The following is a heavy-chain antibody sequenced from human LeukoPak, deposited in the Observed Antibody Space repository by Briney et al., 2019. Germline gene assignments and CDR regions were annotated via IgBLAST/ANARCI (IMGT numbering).Heavy chain of an antibody. Sequence: SETLSLTCTASGGSISSYYWSWIRQPPGKGLEWIGYIYYSGSTNYNPSLKSRVTISVDTSKNQFSLKLSSVTAADTAVYYCARDYRYCSSTSCYGGNWFDPWGQGTLVTVSS. D-gene: IGHD2-2*01. J-gene: IGHJ5*02. CDR1: GGSISSYY. CDR3: ARDYRYCSSTSCYGGNWFDP. CDR2: IYYSGST. V-gene: IGHV4-59*01.